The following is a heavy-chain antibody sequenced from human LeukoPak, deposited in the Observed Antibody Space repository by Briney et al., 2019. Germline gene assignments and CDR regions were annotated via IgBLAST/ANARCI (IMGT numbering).Heavy chain of an antibody. J-gene: IGHJ5*02. Sequence: ASVTVSCTSSVYTFNVYYMQWVRQAPGQGLEWMGWINPKSGGTNYAQKFQGRVTMTRDTSISTAYMELSRLRSDDTAVYYCARDDSRYPWGQGTLVTVSS. V-gene: IGHV1-2*02. CDR2: INPKSGGT. D-gene: IGHD3-22*01. CDR3: ARDDSRYP. CDR1: VYTFNVYY.